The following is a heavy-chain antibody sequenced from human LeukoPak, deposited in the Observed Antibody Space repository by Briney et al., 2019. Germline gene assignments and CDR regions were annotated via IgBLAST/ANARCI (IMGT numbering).Heavy chain of an antibody. CDR2: INLDGSQK. CDR3: ARKRPNYFDY. J-gene: IGHJ4*02. CDR1: GFTFSSYA. Sequence: GGSLRLSCAASGFTFSSYAMSWVRQAPGKGPEWVANINLDGSQKYYVDSVKGRFTISRDNAENPLYLQMNSLRAEDTALYYCARKRPNYFDYWGQGTLVTVSS. V-gene: IGHV3-7*01.